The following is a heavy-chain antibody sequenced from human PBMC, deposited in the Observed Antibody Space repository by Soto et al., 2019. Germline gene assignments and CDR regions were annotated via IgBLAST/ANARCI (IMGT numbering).Heavy chain of an antibody. CDR1: GGTFSSYA. CDR2: IIPIFGTA. D-gene: IGHD4-17*01. Sequence: SVKVSCKASGGTFSSYAISWVRQAPGQGLEWMGGIIPIFGTANYAQKFQGRVTITADESTSTAYMELSSLRSEDTAVYYCARDHYGDGHNAFDIWGQGTMVTVSS. V-gene: IGHV1-69*13. CDR3: ARDHYGDGHNAFDI. J-gene: IGHJ3*02.